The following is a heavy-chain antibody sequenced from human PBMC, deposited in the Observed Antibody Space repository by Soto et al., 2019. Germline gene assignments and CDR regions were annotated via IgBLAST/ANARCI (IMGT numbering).Heavy chain of an antibody. D-gene: IGHD3-22*01. CDR1: GFSFSGYN. V-gene: IGHV3-21*01. CDR2: ISGDSNYI. CDR3: ARVVYFDRSAYGL. J-gene: IGHJ3*01. Sequence: EVQLVESGGGLVKPGGSLRLSCAASGFSFSGYNMNWVRQAPGKGLEWVSSISGDSNYIYYADSVQGRFTISRDNAKNSVYLQMNSLRAEDTAVYYCARVVYFDRSAYGLWGQGTTVTVSS.